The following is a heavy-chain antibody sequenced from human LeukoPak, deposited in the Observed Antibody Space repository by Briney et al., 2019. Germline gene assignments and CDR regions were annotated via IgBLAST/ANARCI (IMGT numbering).Heavy chain of an antibody. V-gene: IGHV1-2*02. J-gene: IGHJ4*02. Sequence: GASVTVSCKASGYTFTVYYMHWVRQAPGQGLEWMGWINPNSGGTNYAQKFQGRVTMTRDTSIGTAYMELSRLRSDDTAVYYCARGGDFWSGYILSFNDYWGQGTLVTVSS. D-gene: IGHD3-3*01. CDR2: INPNSGGT. CDR1: GYTFTVYY. CDR3: ARGGDFWSGYILSFNDY.